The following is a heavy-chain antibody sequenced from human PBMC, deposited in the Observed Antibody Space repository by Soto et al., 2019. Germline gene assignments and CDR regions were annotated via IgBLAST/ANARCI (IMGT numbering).Heavy chain of an antibody. V-gene: IGHV2-26*01. J-gene: IGHJ5*02. CDR2: IFSNDEK. CDR3: ARIGTAPYSSSWYNWFDP. CDR1: GFSLSNARMG. D-gene: IGHD6-13*01. Sequence: QVTLKESGPVLVKPTETLTLTCTVSGFSLSNARMGVSWIRQPPGKALEWLAHIFSNDEKSYSTSLKSRLTISKDTSKSQAVPTMPNMDPADTATYYCARIGTAPYSSSWYNWFDPWGQGTLVTVSS.